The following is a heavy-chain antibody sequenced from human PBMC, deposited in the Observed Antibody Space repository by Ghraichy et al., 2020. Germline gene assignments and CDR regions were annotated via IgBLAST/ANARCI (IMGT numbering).Heavy chain of an antibody. CDR3: ARQGRIAVAGTNEPSSFDY. D-gene: IGHD6-19*01. V-gene: IGHV4-39*01. J-gene: IGHJ4*02. CDR1: GGSISSSSYY. Sequence: SKTLSLTCTVSGGSISSSSYYWGWIRQPPGKGLEWIGSIYYSGSTYYNPSLKSRVTISVDTSKNQFSLKLSSVTAADTAVYYCARQGRIAVAGTNEPSSFDYWGQGTLVTVSS. CDR2: IYYSGST.